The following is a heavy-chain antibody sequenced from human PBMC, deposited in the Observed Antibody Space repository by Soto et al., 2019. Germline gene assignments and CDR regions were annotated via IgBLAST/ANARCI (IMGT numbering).Heavy chain of an antibody. D-gene: IGHD3-9*01. CDR3: AGETSDYDILTGPTTFDI. V-gene: IGHV4-34*02. CDR1: GGSFSGYY. J-gene: IGHJ3*02. Sequence: QVQLQQWGAGLVRPSETLSLTCAVSGGSFSGYYWNWIRQPPGKGLEWIGEINHSGSTDYNPSLKSRITISVDTSKSQISLKLSSVTAADTGVYYCAGETSDYDILTGPTTFDIWGQGTMVTVSS. CDR2: INHSGST.